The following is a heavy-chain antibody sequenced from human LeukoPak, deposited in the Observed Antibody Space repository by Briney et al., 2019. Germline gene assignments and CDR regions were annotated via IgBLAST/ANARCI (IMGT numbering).Heavy chain of an antibody. CDR1: GGSISTYY. Sequence: SETLSLTCTVSGGSISTYYWNWIRQPPGRGLEWIGYIYYSGSTNYNPSLTGRVTISVDTSKNQFSLKLSSVTAADTAVYYCAREYNYYDSSGWDAFEIWGQGTMVTVSS. J-gene: IGHJ3*02. CDR3: AREYNYYDSSGWDAFEI. D-gene: IGHD3-22*01. CDR2: IYYSGST. V-gene: IGHV4-59*01.